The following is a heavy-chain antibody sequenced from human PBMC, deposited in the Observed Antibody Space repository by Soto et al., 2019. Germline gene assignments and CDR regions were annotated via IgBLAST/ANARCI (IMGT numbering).Heavy chain of an antibody. J-gene: IGHJ4*02. CDR3: AKETLSGWRALDY. V-gene: IGHV3-30*18. D-gene: IGHD6-19*01. Sequence: QVQLVESGGGVVQPGRSLRLSCAVSGFTFSNFGMDWVRQAPGKGLEWVALISYDGSDQYYADSVKGRFTISRDNSKNKLFLEMNSLRAVDTAVYYCAKETLSGWRALDYWGQGTPVTVSS. CDR2: ISYDGSDQ. CDR1: GFTFSNFG.